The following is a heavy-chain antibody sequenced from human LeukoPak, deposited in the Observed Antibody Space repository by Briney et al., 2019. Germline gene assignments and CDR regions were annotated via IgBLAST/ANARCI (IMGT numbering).Heavy chain of an antibody. CDR2: IKQDGSEK. Sequence: GGSLRLSCAASGFTFSSYWMSWVRQAPGKGLEWVANIKQDGSEKYYVDSVKGRFTISRDNAKNSLYLQMNSLRAEDTAVYYCARESVKQWPPGRYGMDVWGQGTTVTVSS. CDR3: ARESVKQWPPGRYGMDV. V-gene: IGHV3-7*01. CDR1: GFTFSSYW. D-gene: IGHD6-19*01. J-gene: IGHJ6*02.